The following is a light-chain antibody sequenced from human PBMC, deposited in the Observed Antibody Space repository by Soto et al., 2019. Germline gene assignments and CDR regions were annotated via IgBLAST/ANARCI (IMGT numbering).Light chain of an antibody. CDR3: LQHNSYPWT. CDR2: GAF. J-gene: IGKJ1*01. Sequence: DIQMTQSPSSLSASVGDRVTITCRASQGIRKDLGWYQQKPGKAPKSLIYGAFNLQSGVPSRFSGSGSGTEITLPISSLQPEDFATYYCLQHNSYPWTFGQGTKVEIK. CDR1: QGIRKD. V-gene: IGKV1-17*01.